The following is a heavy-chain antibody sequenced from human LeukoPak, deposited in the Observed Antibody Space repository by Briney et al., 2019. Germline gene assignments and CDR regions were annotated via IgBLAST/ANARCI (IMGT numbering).Heavy chain of an antibody. CDR3: ARGPWQLAGGNLFSYFDY. D-gene: IGHD6-6*01. CDR1: GFTFSSYS. Sequence: GGSLRLSCAASGFTFSSYSMNWVRQAPGKGLEWVSSISSSSSYIYYADSVKGRFTTSRDNSKNTLYLQMNSLRAEDTAVYYCARGPWQLAGGNLFSYFDYWGQGTLVTVSS. J-gene: IGHJ4*02. CDR2: ISSSSSYI. V-gene: IGHV3-21*01.